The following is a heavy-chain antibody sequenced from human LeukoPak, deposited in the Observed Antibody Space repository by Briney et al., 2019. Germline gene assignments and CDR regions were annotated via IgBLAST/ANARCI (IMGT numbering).Heavy chain of an antibody. CDR1: GGSISGYY. D-gene: IGHD1-26*01. CDR2: SNYIGIT. J-gene: IGHJ4*02. V-gene: IGHV4-59*01. Sequence: SRTLSLTCSVSGGSISGYYWTWIRQAPGKGLEWIGYSNYIGITHYNPSLESRVTISVDTSKNQFSLKVTSVTAADTAVYYCARGVGATHFDYWGQGTLVTVSS. CDR3: ARGVGATHFDY.